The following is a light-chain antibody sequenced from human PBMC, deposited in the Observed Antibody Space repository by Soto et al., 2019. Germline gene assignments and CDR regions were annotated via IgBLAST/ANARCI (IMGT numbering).Light chain of an antibody. CDR1: QGISIY. CDR3: QKYNSPPWT. J-gene: IGKJ1*01. Sequence: DIQMTQSPSSLSASVGDRVTITCRASQGISIYLAWYQQKPGKAPKLLIYAAYTLQSGVPSRFSGSGSGTDFTLTSSSLQPEDVATYYCQKYNSPPWTFGQGTKVEIK. V-gene: IGKV1-27*01. CDR2: AAY.